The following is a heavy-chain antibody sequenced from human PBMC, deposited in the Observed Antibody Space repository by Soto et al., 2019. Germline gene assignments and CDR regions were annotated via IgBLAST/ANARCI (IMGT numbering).Heavy chain of an antibody. V-gene: IGHV3-30*18. J-gene: IGHJ4*02. Sequence: QVQLVESGGGVVQPGRSLRLSCAASGFTFSDYGMHWVRQAPGKGLECVAVTSYDGTNKYYADSVKGRFTISRDNSKNTLYLQMNSLRVEDTAVYYCAKGWYTYSWYEGADFWGQGTLVTVSS. CDR1: GFTFSDYG. CDR2: TSYDGTNK. D-gene: IGHD6-13*01. CDR3: AKGWYTYSWYEGADF.